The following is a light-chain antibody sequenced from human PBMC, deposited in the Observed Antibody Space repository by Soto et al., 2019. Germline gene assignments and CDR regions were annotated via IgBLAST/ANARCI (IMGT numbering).Light chain of an antibody. V-gene: IGKV3-11*01. CDR3: QQRSKWPWT. CDR2: DAS. CDR1: QSVSSY. J-gene: IGKJ1*01. Sequence: EMVLTQSPATLSLSPGERATLSSRASQSVSSYLAWYQQKPGQAPRLLIYDASNRATGIPARFSGSGSGTDFTLTISSLEPEDFAVYYCQQRSKWPWTFGQGTKVEIK.